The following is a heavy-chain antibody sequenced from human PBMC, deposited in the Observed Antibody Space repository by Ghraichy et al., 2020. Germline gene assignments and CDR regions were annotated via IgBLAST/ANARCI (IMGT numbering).Heavy chain of an antibody. CDR2: INHSGST. CDR3: ARGPWYQPPYYYGSGRKLPRGFDP. CDR1: GGSFSGYY. V-gene: IGHV4-34*01. J-gene: IGHJ5*02. D-gene: IGHD3-10*01. Sequence: SETLSLTCAVYGGSFSGYYWSWIRQPPGKGLEWIGEINHSGSTNYNPSLKSRVTISVDTSKNQFSLKLSSVTAVDTAVYYCARGPWYQPPYYYGSGRKLPRGFDPWGQGTLVTVSS.